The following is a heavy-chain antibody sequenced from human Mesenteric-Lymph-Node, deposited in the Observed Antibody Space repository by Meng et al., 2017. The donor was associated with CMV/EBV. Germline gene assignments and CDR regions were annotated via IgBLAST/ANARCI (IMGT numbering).Heavy chain of an antibody. CDR2: ISGSGDST. Sequence: GGSLRLSCAASGFTFSSYAMSWVRQAPGKGLEWVSVISGSGDSTYYADSVKGRFTISRDNSKNTLYLQMNRLRAEDSAVYYCAKDKYGSGTNWFDPWGQGILVTVSS. CDR1: GFTFSSYA. V-gene: IGHV3-23*01. CDR3: AKDKYGSGTNWFDP. D-gene: IGHD3-10*01. J-gene: IGHJ5*02.